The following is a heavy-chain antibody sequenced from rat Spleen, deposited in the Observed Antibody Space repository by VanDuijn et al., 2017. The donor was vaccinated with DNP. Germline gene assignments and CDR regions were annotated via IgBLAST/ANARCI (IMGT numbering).Heavy chain of an antibody. CDR2: ISHSDGTT. V-gene: IGHV5-7*01. J-gene: IGHJ2*01. Sequence: EVQLVETGGGLVQPGRSLKLSCEVSGFTFSDYSMAWVRQAPKQGLEWVAMISHSDGTTYYPDSVKGRFTISRDNAKNSLFLQLNSLKSDDTATYYCTREQHFHFDYWGQGVMVTVSS. CDR3: TREQHFHFDY. CDR1: GFTFSDYS.